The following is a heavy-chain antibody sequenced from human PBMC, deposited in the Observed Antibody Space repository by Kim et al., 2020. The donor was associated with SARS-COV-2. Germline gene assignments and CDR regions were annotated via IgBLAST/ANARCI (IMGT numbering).Heavy chain of an antibody. CDR3: ARWGSGVVAAHDLNSDAFDI. D-gene: IGHD2-15*01. CDR1: GGTFSSYA. V-gene: IGHV1-69*13. Sequence: SVKVSCKASGGTFSSYAISWVRQAPGQGLEWMGGIIPIFGTANYAQKFQGRVTITADESTSTAYMELSSLRSEDTAVYYCARWGSGVVAAHDLNSDAFDIWGQGTMVTVSS. CDR2: IIPIFGTA. J-gene: IGHJ3*02.